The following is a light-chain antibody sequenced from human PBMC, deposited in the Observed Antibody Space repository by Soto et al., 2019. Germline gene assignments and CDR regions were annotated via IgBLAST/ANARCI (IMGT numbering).Light chain of an antibody. CDR1: SSNIGTNY. V-gene: IGLV1-47*01. Sequence: QPVLTQPPSASGTPGQRVTISCSGSSSNIGTNYVYWYQQFPGTAPKLLIYRNDQRPSGVPDRFSGSKSGTSASLAISGLRSEDEADYYCAAWDESLSSRVFGGGTKVTVL. J-gene: IGLJ2*01. CDR3: AAWDESLSSRV. CDR2: RND.